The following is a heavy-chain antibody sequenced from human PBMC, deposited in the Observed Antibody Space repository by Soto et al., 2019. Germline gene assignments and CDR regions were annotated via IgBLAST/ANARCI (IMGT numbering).Heavy chain of an antibody. V-gene: IGHV3-53*01. D-gene: IGHD3-22*01. CDR3: ARGLPNYYDSKEGSLFYLWY. J-gene: IGHJ4*02. CDR1: RFTVSSNY. Sequence: PVGSLRLSCAASRFTVSSNYMSWVRQAPGKGLEWVSVIYSGGSTYYADSVKGRFTISRDNSKNTLYLQMNSLRAEDTAVYYCARGLPNYYDSKEGSLFYLWYWGQGTLVTVSS. CDR2: IYSGGST.